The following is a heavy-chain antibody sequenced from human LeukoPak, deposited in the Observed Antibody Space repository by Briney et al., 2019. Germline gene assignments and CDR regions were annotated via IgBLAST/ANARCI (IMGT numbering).Heavy chain of an antibody. V-gene: IGHV3-74*01. Sequence: PRGSLRLSCAASGFTFSSHWMHWVRHAPGKGLVWLSRINIDGSITTYADSVKCRFTISRANTNTTLYLPMKGLRAEDTALYYCTRGGRYRYGPGDYWGQGTLVTVSS. CDR1: GFTFSSHW. CDR3: TRGGRYRYGPGDY. D-gene: IGHD5-18*01. CDR2: INIDGSIT. J-gene: IGHJ4*02.